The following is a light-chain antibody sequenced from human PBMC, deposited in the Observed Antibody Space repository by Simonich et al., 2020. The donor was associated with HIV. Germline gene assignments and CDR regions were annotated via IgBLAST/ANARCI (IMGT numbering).Light chain of an antibody. CDR1: QGISNY. CDR2: DAS. CDR3: QQYNSYSLT. J-gene: IGKJ4*01. Sequence: DIQMTQPPSFLSASVGDRVTIPCQASQGISNYLNCYQQKPGKAPKLLIYDASNLETGVPSRFSGSGSGTEFTLTISSLQPDDFATYYCQQYNSYSLTFGGGTKVEIK. V-gene: IGKV1-33*01.